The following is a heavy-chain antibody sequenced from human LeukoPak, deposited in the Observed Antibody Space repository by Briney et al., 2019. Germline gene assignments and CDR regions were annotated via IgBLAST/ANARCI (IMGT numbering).Heavy chain of an antibody. Sequence: GASVKVSCKASGYTFTSYYMHWVRQAPGQGLEWMGIINPSGGSTSYAQKFQGRVTMTRDMSTSTVYMKLSSLRSEDTAVYYCARDHYRGALSNLFDYWGQGTLVTVSS. CDR2: INPSGGST. CDR3: ARDHYRGALSNLFDY. J-gene: IGHJ4*02. CDR1: GYTFTSYY. V-gene: IGHV1-46*01. D-gene: IGHD4-11*01.